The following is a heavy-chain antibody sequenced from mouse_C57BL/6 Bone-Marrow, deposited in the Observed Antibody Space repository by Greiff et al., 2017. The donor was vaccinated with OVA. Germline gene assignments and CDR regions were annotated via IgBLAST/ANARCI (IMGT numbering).Heavy chain of an antibody. Sequence: EVQLQESGGDLVKPGGSLKLSCAASGFTFSSYGMSWVRQTPDKRLEWVATISSGGSYTYYPDSVKGRFTISRDNAKNTLYLQMSSLKSEDTAMYYCARSMIFDYWGQGTTLTVSS. J-gene: IGHJ2*01. D-gene: IGHD2-3*01. CDR3: ARSMIFDY. CDR1: GFTFSSYG. V-gene: IGHV5-6*01. CDR2: ISSGGSYT.